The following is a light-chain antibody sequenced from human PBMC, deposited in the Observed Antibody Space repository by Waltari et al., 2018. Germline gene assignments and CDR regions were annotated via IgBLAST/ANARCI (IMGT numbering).Light chain of an antibody. V-gene: IGKV4-1*01. CDR3: QQYYVFPRT. J-gene: IGKJ1*01. CDR2: CAS. CDR1: VRPLYGVDNKHY. Sequence: IAMTQSPDSLAAPLGGAAPITCLATVRPLYGVDNKHYLSCYQQKPGRPPKLLMYCASTRASGVPDRFSGSGVLTEFTLTITNLQPEDVAVYYCQQYYVFPRTFGPGTKVTIK.